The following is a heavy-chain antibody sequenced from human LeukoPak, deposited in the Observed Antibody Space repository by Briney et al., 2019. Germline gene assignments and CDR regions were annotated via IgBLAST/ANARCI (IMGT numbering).Heavy chain of an antibody. V-gene: IGHV4-34*01. Sequence: SETLSLTCAVYGGSFSGYYWSWIRQPPGKGLEWIGEINHSGSTNYNPSLKSRVTISVDTSKNQFSLKLGSVTAADTAVYYCARGYDSSGYYRLRYNWFDPWGQGTLVTVSS. CDR2: INHSGST. CDR1: GGSFSGYY. J-gene: IGHJ5*02. D-gene: IGHD3-22*01. CDR3: ARGYDSSGYYRLRYNWFDP.